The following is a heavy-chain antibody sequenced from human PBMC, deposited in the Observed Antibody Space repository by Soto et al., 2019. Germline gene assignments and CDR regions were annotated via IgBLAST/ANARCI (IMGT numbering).Heavy chain of an antibody. V-gene: IGHV1-18*01. CDR1: GYTFTSYG. J-gene: IGHJ4*02. Sequence: ASVKVSCKASGYTFTSYGISWVRQAPGQGLEWMGWISAYNGNTNYAQKLQGRVTMTTDTSTSTAYMELRSPRSDDTAVYYCARDIAKGYYDSSGYYNPAHFDYWGQGTLVTVS. CDR3: ARDIAKGYYDSSGYYNPAHFDY. D-gene: IGHD3-22*01. CDR2: ISAYNGNT.